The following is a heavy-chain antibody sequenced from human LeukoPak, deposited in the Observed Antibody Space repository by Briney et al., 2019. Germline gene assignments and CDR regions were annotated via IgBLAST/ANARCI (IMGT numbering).Heavy chain of an antibody. V-gene: IGHV4-39*01. CDR1: GGSISSSSYY. Sequence: SETLSLTCTVSGGSISSSSYYWGWIRQPPGKGLEWIGSIYYSGSTYYNPSLKSRVTISVDTSKNQFSLKLSSVTAADTAVYYCASGDVVPAAMGLRHWGQGTLVTVSS. D-gene: IGHD2-2*01. CDR3: ASGDVVPAAMGLRH. CDR2: IYYSGST. J-gene: IGHJ4*02.